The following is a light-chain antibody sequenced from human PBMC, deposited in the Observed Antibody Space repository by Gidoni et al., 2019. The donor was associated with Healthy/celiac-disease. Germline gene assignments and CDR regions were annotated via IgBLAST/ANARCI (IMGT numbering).Light chain of an antibody. V-gene: IGLV1-44*01. CDR3: AAWDDSLNVVV. CDR2: SNN. J-gene: IGLJ2*01. CDR1: SSNIGSNT. Sequence: QSVLTQPPSASGTPGQGVTSSCSGSSSNIGSNTVNWYQQLPGTAPKLLIYSNNQRPSGVPDRFSGSKSGTSASLAISGLQSEDEADYYCAAWDDSLNVVVFGGGTKLTVL.